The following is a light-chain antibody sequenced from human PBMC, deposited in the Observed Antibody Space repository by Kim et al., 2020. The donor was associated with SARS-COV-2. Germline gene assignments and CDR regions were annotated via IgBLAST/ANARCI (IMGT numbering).Light chain of an antibody. V-gene: IGLV1-40*01. Sequence: RVPLSCPGSTSNIGACYDVHWYQQLPGTAPKLLIYATNNRPSGVPDRFSGSKSGTSASLAITGLQAEDEADYYCQSYDSSLSGWVFGGGSKLTVL. J-gene: IGLJ3*02. CDR3: QSYDSSLSGWV. CDR2: ATN. CDR1: TSNIGACYD.